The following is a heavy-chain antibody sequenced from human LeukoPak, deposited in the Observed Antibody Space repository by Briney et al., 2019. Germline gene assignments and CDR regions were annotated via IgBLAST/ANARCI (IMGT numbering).Heavy chain of an antibody. D-gene: IGHD5-18*01. CDR3: ARDNSYGYEGYFDY. CDR1: GFTFSSYS. Sequence: GGSLRLSCAASGFTFSSYSMNWVRQAPGKGLEWVSYISSSSTIYYADSVKGRFTISRDNAKNSLYLQMNSLRAEDTAVYYCARDNSYGYEGYFDYWGQGTLVTVSS. V-gene: IGHV3-48*01. J-gene: IGHJ4*02. CDR2: ISSSSTI.